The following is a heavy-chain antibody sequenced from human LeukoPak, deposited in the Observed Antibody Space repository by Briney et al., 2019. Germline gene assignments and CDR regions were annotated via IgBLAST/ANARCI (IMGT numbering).Heavy chain of an antibody. CDR2: INPNSGGT. Sequence: ASVKVSCKASGYTFTGYYMHWVRQAPGQGLEWMGWINPNSGGTNYAQKFQGRVTMTRDTSISTAYMELSRLRSDDTAVYYCARGSDTVGYCSGGSCYFRYWFDPWGQGTLVTVSS. D-gene: IGHD2-15*01. J-gene: IGHJ5*02. V-gene: IGHV1-2*02. CDR3: ARGSDTVGYCSGGSCYFRYWFDP. CDR1: GYTFTGYY.